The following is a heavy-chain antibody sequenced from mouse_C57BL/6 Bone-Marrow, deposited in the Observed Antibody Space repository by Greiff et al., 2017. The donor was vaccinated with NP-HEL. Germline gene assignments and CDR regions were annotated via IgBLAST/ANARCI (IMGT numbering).Heavy chain of an antibody. D-gene: IGHD1-1*01. J-gene: IGHJ4*01. Sequence: EVHLVESGGDLVKPGGSLKLSCAASGFTFSSYGMSWVRQTPDKRLEWVATISSGGSYTYYLDSVKGRFTISRDNAKNTLYLQMSSLKSEYTAMYYCASHAPYYYASSYVYLYAMDYWGQGTSVTVSS. CDR3: ASHAPYYYASSYVYLYAMDY. V-gene: IGHV5-6*01. CDR1: GFTFSSYG. CDR2: ISSGGSYT.